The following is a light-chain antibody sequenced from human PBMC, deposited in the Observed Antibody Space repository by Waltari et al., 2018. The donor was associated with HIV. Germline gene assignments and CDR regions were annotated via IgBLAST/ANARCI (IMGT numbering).Light chain of an antibody. V-gene: IGLV2-11*01. CDR3: CSYAGSYILV. Sequence: QSALTQPRSVSGSPGQSVTISCTETRSDVGGYNYVSWYQQHPGKAPKVMIYDVSKRPSVVPDRFSGSKSGNTASLTISGLQAEDEADYYCCSYAGSYILVFGGGTKLTVL. J-gene: IGLJ3*02. CDR1: RSDVGGYNY. CDR2: DVS.